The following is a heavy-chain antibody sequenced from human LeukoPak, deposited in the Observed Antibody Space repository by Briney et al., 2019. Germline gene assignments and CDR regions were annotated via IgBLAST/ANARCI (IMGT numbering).Heavy chain of an antibody. CDR3: ARGHQLRFLEWFTSRPNYNWFDP. CDR2: INPSGGST. J-gene: IGHJ5*02. D-gene: IGHD3-3*01. Sequence: ASVKVSCKASGYTFTSYDINWVRQAPGQGLEWMGIINPSGGSTSYAQKFQGRVTMTRDTSTSTVYMELSSLRSEDTAVYYCARGHQLRFLEWFTSRPNYNWFDPWGQGTLVTVSS. CDR1: GYTFTSYD. V-gene: IGHV1-46*01.